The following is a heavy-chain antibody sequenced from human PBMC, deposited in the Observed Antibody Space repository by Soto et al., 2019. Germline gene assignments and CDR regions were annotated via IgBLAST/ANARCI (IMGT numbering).Heavy chain of an antibody. CDR1: GFTVSSNY. CDR2: IYSGGST. D-gene: IGHD3-22*01. J-gene: IGHJ4*02. CDR3: ARDSSGYYLDY. V-gene: IGHV3-53*01. Sequence: EVQLVESGGGLIQPGGSLRLSCAASGFTVSSNYMSWVRQAPGKGLEWVSVIYSGGSTYYADSVKGRFTISRDNSKNTLYLQMNSLSAEDPAVYYCARDSSGYYLDYWGQGTLVTVSS.